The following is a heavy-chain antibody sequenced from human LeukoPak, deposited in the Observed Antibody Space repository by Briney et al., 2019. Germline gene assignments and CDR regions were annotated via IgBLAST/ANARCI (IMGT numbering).Heavy chain of an antibody. D-gene: IGHD1-7*01. CDR3: ARDLGLELYFDY. J-gene: IGHJ4*02. V-gene: IGHV4-30-4*08. CDR1: GGSISSGDYY. Sequence: PSETLSLTCTVSGGSISSGDYYWSWIRQPPGKGLEWIGYIYYSGSTYYNPSLKSRVTISVDTSKDQFSLKLSSVTAADTAVYYCARDLGLELYFDYWGQGTLVTVSS. CDR2: IYYSGST.